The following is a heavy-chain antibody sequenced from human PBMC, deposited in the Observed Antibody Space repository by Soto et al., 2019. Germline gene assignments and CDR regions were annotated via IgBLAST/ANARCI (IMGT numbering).Heavy chain of an antibody. J-gene: IGHJ6*02. Sequence: GGSLRLSCAVSGFIFSDFSMNWVRQAPGKGLERVASIGSSGGYIFYADSVKCRFTISRDNAKKSLDLQINSLRAVDTAVYYCAREKKHQSLGGRFGMDVWGQGTTVTVSS. D-gene: IGHD2-2*01. CDR1: GFIFSDFS. V-gene: IGHV3-21*01. CDR2: IGSSGGYI. CDR3: AREKKHQSLGGRFGMDV.